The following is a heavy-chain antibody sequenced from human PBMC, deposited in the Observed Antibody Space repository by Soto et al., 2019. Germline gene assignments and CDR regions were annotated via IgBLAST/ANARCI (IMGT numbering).Heavy chain of an antibody. D-gene: IGHD3-3*01. V-gene: IGHV4-59*01. CDR1: GGSISSYY. Sequence: SETLSLTCTVSGGSISSYYWSWIRQPPGKGLEWIGYIYYSGSTNYNPSLKSRVTISVDTSKNQFSLKLSSVTAADTAVYYCARQWSGYYKGFGMDVWGQGTTVTVSS. J-gene: IGHJ6*02. CDR2: IYYSGST. CDR3: ARQWSGYYKGFGMDV.